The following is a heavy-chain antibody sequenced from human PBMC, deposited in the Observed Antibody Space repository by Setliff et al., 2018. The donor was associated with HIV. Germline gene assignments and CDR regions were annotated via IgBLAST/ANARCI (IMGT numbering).Heavy chain of an antibody. V-gene: IGHV4-61*02. CDR2: IYPTGST. Sequence: LSLTCTVSGGSISSGSYYWSWIRQPAGKGLEWIGRIYPTGSTNYNPSLKSRVTISVDTSKNQFSLKLSSVTAADTAVYYCARSRGRWQLVIYYWGQGTLVTVSS. D-gene: IGHD6-6*01. CDR3: ARSRGRWQLVIYY. CDR1: GGSISSGSYY. J-gene: IGHJ4*02.